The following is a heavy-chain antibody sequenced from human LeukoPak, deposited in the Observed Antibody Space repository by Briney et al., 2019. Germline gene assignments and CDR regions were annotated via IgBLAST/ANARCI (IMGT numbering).Heavy chain of an antibody. Sequence: GGSLRLSCAASVFTFSSYGMHWVRQAPGKGLEWVAVVWYDGSNKYYADSVKGRFTISRDNSKNTLYLQMNSLRAEDTAVYYCARDGIASSRGAFDIWGQGTMVTVSS. CDR3: ARDGIASSRGAFDI. J-gene: IGHJ3*02. V-gene: IGHV3-33*01. D-gene: IGHD6-13*01. CDR2: VWYDGSNK. CDR1: VFTFSSYG.